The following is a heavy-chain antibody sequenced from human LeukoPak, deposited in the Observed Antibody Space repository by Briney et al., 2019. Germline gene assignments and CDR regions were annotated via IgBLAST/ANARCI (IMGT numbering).Heavy chain of an antibody. CDR3: AKGDSSSSDPRLGYFDY. CDR2: ISGSSDSA. CDR1: GFTFSSYA. Sequence: GGSLRLSCAASGFTFSSYAMSWVRQAPGKGLGWVSGISGSSDSAYYADSVKGRFTISRDNSKNTLYLQMNRLRAEDTAIYYCAKGDSSSSDPRLGYFDYWGQGTLVTVSS. J-gene: IGHJ4*02. D-gene: IGHD6-6*01. V-gene: IGHV3-23*01.